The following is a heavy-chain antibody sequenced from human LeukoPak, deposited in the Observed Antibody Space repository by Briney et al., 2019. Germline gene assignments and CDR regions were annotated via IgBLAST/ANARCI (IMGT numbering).Heavy chain of an antibody. Sequence: GGSLRPSCAASGFTFSRHAMRWVRQAPGKGLELVSANSSSGGSTYYADSVRGRFTISRDNSKNTLHLQMNRPRAEDTAVYYCATLTLYYSDSSGYRGAIVYWGQGTLVTVSS. J-gene: IGHJ4*02. D-gene: IGHD3-22*01. V-gene: IGHV3-23*01. CDR1: GFTFSRHA. CDR2: NSSSGGST. CDR3: ATLTLYYSDSSGYRGAIVY.